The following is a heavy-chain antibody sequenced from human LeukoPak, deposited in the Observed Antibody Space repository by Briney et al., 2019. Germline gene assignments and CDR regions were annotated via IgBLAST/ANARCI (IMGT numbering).Heavy chain of an antibody. Sequence: ASVTVSFKSSVYTFTTFGIKWVRQAPGQGLEWVGWISPYNDNTNYAQKRQGRATITTDTSTNTAYMELRSLRSDDTAVYYCARDKGRAYSYGYVDYWGQRTLVTVS. D-gene: IGHD5-18*01. CDR2: ISPYNDNT. V-gene: IGHV1-18*01. CDR3: ARDKGRAYSYGYVDY. CDR1: VYTFTTFG. J-gene: IGHJ4*02.